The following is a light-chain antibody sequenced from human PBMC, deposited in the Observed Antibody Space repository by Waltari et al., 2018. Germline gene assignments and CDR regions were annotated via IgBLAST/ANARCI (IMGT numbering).Light chain of an antibody. Sequence: NFMLTQPHSVSESPGKTVTISCTRSSGSIASNYVQRYQQRPGSSPTTVIYEDNQRPSGVPDRFSGSIDISSNSASLTISGLKTEDEADYYCQSYDSSNPWVFGGGTKLTVL. CDR3: QSYDSSNPWV. CDR1: SGSIASNY. CDR2: EDN. V-gene: IGLV6-57*01. J-gene: IGLJ3*02.